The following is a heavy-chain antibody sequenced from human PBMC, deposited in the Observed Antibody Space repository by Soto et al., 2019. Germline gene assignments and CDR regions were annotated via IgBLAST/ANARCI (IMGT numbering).Heavy chain of an antibody. CDR2: IIPIFGTA. J-gene: IGHJ5*02. CDR3: ARDRIAVAGTVTDWFDP. V-gene: IGHV1-69*13. Sequence: SVKVSCKASGGTFGSYAISWVRQAPGQGLEWMGGIIPIFGTANYAQKFQGRVTITADESTSTAYVELSSLRSEDTAVYYCARDRIAVAGTVTDWFDPWGQGTLVTVSS. CDR1: GGTFGSYA. D-gene: IGHD6-19*01.